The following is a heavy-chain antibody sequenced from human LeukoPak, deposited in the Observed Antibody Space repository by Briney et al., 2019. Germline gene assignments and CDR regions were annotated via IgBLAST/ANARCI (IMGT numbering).Heavy chain of an antibody. D-gene: IGHD6-13*01. J-gene: IGHJ4*02. CDR3: AKVSAAGFDY. Sequence: GGSLRLSCAASGFAFSSYAMSWVRQAPGKGLEWVSAISGSGGSTYYADSVKGRFTISRDNSKNALYLQMNSLRAEDTAVYYCAKVSAAGFDYWGQGTLVTVSS. V-gene: IGHV3-23*01. CDR2: ISGSGGST. CDR1: GFAFSSYA.